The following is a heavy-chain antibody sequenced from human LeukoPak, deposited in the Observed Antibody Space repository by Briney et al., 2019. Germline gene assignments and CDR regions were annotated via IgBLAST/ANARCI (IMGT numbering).Heavy chain of an antibody. CDR2: MNPNSGNT. J-gene: IGHJ6*03. CDR1: GYTFTSYD. D-gene: IGHD5-18*01. CDR3: ARVGYSYGSRVYYYYYYMDV. Sequence: ASVKVSCKASGYTFTSYDINWVRQATGQGLEWMGWMNPNSGNTGHAQKFQGRVTMTRNTSISTAYMELSSLGSEDTAVYYCARVGYSYGSRVYYYYYYMDVWGKGTTVTVSS. V-gene: IGHV1-8*01.